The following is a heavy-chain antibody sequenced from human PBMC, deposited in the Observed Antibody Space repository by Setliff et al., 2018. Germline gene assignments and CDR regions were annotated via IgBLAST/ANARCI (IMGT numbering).Heavy chain of an antibody. CDR3: ASDGEYDYGDYVRFDY. Sequence: GASVKVSCKASGYTFTSYGISWVRQAPGQGLEWMGWISAYNGNTNYAQKLQGRVTMTTDTSTSTAYMELRSLRSDDTAVYYCASDGEYDYGDYVRFDYWGQGTLVTVSS. CDR2: ISAYNGNT. V-gene: IGHV1-18*01. D-gene: IGHD4-17*01. CDR1: GYTFTSYG. J-gene: IGHJ4*01.